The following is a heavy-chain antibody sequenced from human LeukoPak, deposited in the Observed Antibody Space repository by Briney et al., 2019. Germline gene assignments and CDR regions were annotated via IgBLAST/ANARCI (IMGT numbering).Heavy chain of an antibody. CDR3: ARVSSGWPYNFDY. CDR2: IYHSGST. Sequence: SGTLSLTCAVSGGSISSSNWWSWVRQPPGKGLEWIGEIYHSGSTNYNPSLKSRVTISVDKSKNQFSLKLSSVTAADTAVYYCARVSSGWPYNFDYWGQGTLVTVSS. CDR1: GGSISSSNW. V-gene: IGHV4-4*02. J-gene: IGHJ4*02. D-gene: IGHD6-25*01.